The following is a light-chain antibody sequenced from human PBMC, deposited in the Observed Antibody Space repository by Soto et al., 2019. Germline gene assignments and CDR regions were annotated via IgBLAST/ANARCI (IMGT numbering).Light chain of an antibody. CDR1: QGIFNY. J-gene: IGKJ1*01. V-gene: IGKV1-27*01. CDR2: AAS. Sequence: DIQMTQPPSSLSASLGYRVTITCRASQGIFNYFTWYQQKPAQVPNLLIYAASTLQSGVPSRFSGSGSGTDFTLTITGLQTEDVTTYYWPNYNSAPCTFGKGTKVEIK. CDR3: PNYNSAPCT.